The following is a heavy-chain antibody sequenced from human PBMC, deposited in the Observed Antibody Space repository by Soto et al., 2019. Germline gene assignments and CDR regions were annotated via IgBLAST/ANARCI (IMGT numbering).Heavy chain of an antibody. V-gene: IGHV1-69*01. J-gene: IGHJ5*02. CDR2: IIPIFGTA. CDR1: GGTFSSYA. CDR3: ARDRGGYSVYDRSMYNWFDH. Sequence: HVQLVQSGAEVKKPGSSVKVSCKASGGTFSSYAISWVRQAPGQGLEWMGGIIPIFGTANYAQKFQGRVTITADESTSTAYMELSSLRSEDTDVYYCARDRGGYSVYDRSMYNWFDHGGQGTLVTVS. D-gene: IGHD5-12*01.